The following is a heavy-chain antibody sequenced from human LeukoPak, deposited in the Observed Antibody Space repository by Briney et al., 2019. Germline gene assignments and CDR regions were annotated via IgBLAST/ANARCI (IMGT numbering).Heavy chain of an antibody. V-gene: IGHV3-23*01. CDR1: GFTFSSYA. J-gene: IGHJ4*02. CDR3: VRGIEY. Sequence: PGGSLRLSCAASGFTFSSYAMNWVRQAPGKGLEWVSAITGSGGRTYYADSVKGRFTISRDNSKNSLFLQMNSLRAEDTAVYYCVRGIEYWGQGTLVTVSS. CDR2: ITGSGGRT.